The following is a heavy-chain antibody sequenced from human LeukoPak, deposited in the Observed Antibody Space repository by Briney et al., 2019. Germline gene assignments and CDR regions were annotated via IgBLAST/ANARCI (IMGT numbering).Heavy chain of an antibody. V-gene: IGHV4-59*01. J-gene: IGHJ4*02. D-gene: IGHD2-15*01. CDR1: GDSISSSY. Sequence: PSETLSLTCTVSGDSISSSYWSWIRHSPGKGLEWIGYIRYTGDTNYNPSFKSRVTISLDTSKNQFFLNLNSVTTADTAIYYCAKVPPQRCPGDTCYPIFGYWGQGTLVTVSS. CDR3: AKVPPQRCPGDTCYPIFGY. CDR2: IRYTGDT.